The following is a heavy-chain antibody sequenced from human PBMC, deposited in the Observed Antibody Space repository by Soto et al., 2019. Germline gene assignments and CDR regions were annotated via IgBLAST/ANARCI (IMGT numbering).Heavy chain of an antibody. CDR1: GGSISSYY. J-gene: IGHJ4*02. D-gene: IGHD3-9*01. CDR2: VYYSGNT. Sequence: KPSETLSLTCTVSGGSISSYYWSWIRQPPGKGLEWIGYVYYSGNTNYNPSLKSRLTMSVDTSKNQFSLKLSSVTAADTALYYCARQYYDILTGYHYYFDYWGQGTLVTVSS. V-gene: IGHV4-59*08. CDR3: ARQYYDILTGYHYYFDY.